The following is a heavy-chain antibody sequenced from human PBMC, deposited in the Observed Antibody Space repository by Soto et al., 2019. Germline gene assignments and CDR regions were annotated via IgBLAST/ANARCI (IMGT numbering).Heavy chain of an antibody. CDR3: ARPAGRSTVTSDYYYYYGMDV. J-gene: IGHJ6*02. V-gene: IGHV1-3*01. Sequence: ASVKVSCKASGYTFTSYAMHWVRQAPGQRLEWMGWINAVNGNTKYSQKFQGRVTITTDTSTSTAYMELSSLRSEDTAVYYCARPAGRSTVTSDYYYYYGMDVWGQGTTVTVSS. CDR2: INAVNGNT. CDR1: GYTFTSYA. D-gene: IGHD4-17*01.